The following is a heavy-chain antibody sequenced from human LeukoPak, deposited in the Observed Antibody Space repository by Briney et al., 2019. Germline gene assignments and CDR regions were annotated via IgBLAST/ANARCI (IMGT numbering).Heavy chain of an antibody. CDR1: GGSIRSYY. D-gene: IGHD1-26*01. CDR3: ARAGPSGSYRL. CDR2: IYTSVST. V-gene: IGHV4-4*07. J-gene: IGHJ4*02. Sequence: PSETLSLTCTVSGGSIRSYYWSWIRQPAGKGLEWIGRIYTSVSTNYNPSLTSRVTMSVDTSKNQFSLKMSFVTAADTALYYCARAGPSGSYRLWGQGTLVTVTS.